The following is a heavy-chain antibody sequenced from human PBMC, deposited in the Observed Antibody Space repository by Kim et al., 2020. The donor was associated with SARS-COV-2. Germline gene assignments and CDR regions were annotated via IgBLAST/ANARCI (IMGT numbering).Heavy chain of an antibody. CDR2: I. J-gene: IGHJ4*02. V-gene: IGHV3-21*01. D-gene: IGHD5-18*01. CDR3: ARGYSYGFMYY. Sequence: IYYADSVKGRFTISRDNAKNSLYLQMNSLRAEDTAVYYCARGYSYGFMYYWGQGTLVTVSS.